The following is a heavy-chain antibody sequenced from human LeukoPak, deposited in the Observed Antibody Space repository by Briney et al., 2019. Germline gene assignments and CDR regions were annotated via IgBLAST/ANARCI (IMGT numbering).Heavy chain of an antibody. CDR1: GFTFDDYG. J-gene: IGHJ4*02. CDR2: IKQDGSEK. D-gene: IGHD1-26*01. CDR3: ARDEVGAPPDY. V-gene: IGHV3-7*01. Sequence: GGSLRLSCAASGFTFDDYGMSWVRQAPGKGLEWVANIKQDGSEKYYVDSVKGRFTISRDNAKNSLYLQMNSLRAEDTAVYYCARDEVGAPPDYWGQGTLVTVSS.